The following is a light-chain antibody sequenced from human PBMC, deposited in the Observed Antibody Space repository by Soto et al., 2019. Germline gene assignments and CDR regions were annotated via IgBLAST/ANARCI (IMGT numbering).Light chain of an antibody. CDR3: QQYNSYPWT. Sequence: QMTQAPSTLSSSVGDRVTITCRASQNIRSRLAWFQQKPGKAPKLLIYDASSLESGVPQRFSGSGSGTEFTLTISSLQPDDFATYYCQQYNSYPWTFGQGTKVDIK. J-gene: IGKJ1*01. CDR1: QNIRSR. V-gene: IGKV1-5*01. CDR2: DAS.